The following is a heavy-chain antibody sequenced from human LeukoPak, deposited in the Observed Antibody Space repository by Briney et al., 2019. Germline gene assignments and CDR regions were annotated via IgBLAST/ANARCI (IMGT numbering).Heavy chain of an antibody. V-gene: IGHV4-39*07. Sequence: PSETLSLTCTVSGGSISSSSYYWGWIRQPPGKGLEWIGSIYYSGSTYYNPSLKSRVTISVDTSKNQFSLKLSSVTAADTAVYYCAIQTSIAAVTTGGFDPWGQGTLVTVSS. CDR1: GGSISSSSYY. CDR3: AIQTSIAAVTTGGFDP. CDR2: IYYSGST. J-gene: IGHJ5*02. D-gene: IGHD6-13*01.